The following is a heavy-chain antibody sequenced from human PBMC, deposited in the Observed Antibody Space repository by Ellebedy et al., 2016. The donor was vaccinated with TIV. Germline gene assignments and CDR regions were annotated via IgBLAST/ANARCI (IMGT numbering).Heavy chain of an antibody. J-gene: IGHJ3*01. CDR2: IIPFFGTA. D-gene: IGHD1-26*01. V-gene: IGHV1-69*13. Sequence: AASVKVSCKASGGTFSSYAFSWVRQAPGQGLECMGGIIPFFGTAKYAQKFQDRVTITADESTSTAYMELSSLKSDDTAVYYCAKEIRTGSGAGFDVWGQGTMVTVSS. CDR1: GGTFSSYA. CDR3: AKEIRTGSGAGFDV.